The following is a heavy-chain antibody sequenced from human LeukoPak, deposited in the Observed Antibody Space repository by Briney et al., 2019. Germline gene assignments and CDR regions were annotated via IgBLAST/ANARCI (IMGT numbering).Heavy chain of an antibody. CDR2: IGGYSLTV. Sequence: GGSLRLSCAASGFTFSSYVMSWVRQAPGKGLEWVSAIGGYSLTVYNAQSLKGRFTVSRDNSKNTLYLQVTDLRVDDTAVYYCAKGQMVRGVTTSYYMDAWGKGIRVTVSS. CDR3: AKGQMVRGVTTSYYMDA. V-gene: IGHV3-23*01. D-gene: IGHD3-10*01. CDR1: GFTFSSYV. J-gene: IGHJ6*03.